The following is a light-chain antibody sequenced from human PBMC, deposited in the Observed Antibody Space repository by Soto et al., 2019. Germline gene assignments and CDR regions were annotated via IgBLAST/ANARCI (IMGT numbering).Light chain of an antibody. V-gene: IGLV4-60*02. J-gene: IGLJ2*01. CDR3: GAWDSNILV. CDR2: LEGGGSY. Sequence: QPVLTQSSSASASLGSSVKLTCTLSSGHSSYIIAWHQQQPGKAPRYLMKLEGGGSYNKGSGVPDRFSGSSSGADRYLTIADRQCEDEADYCWGAWDSNILVFGGGTKVTVL. CDR1: SGHSSYI.